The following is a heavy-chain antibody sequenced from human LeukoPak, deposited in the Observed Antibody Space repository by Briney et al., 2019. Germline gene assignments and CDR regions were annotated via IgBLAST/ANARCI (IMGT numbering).Heavy chain of an antibody. D-gene: IGHD6-13*01. CDR3: ARVWGLAVAGGEIEY. CDR1: GFTFSSYS. CDR2: ISSSGTTI. V-gene: IGHV3-48*02. J-gene: IGHJ4*02. Sequence: GGSLRLSCAASGFTFSSYSMNWVRQAPGKGLEWVSYISSSGTTIYYADSVKGRFTISRDNAKNSLYLQMNSLRDEDTAVYYWARVWGLAVAGGEIEYWGQGTLVTVSS.